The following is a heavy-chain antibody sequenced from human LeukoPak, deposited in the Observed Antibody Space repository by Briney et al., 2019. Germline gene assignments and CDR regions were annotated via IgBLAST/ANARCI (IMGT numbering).Heavy chain of an antibody. CDR2: IYSGGST. CDR1: GFTVSSNY. CDR3: AREALVNCSGGSCYSGGFDY. D-gene: IGHD2-15*01. V-gene: IGHV3-66*01. Sequence: PGGSLRLSCAASGFTVSSNYMSWVRQAPGKGLEWVSGIYSGGSTYYADSVKGRFTISRDNPKNTLYLQMNSLRAEDTAVYYCAREALVNCSGGSCYSGGFDYWGQGTLVTVSS. J-gene: IGHJ4*02.